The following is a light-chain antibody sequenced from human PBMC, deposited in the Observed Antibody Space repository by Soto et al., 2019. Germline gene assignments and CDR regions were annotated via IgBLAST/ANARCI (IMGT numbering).Light chain of an antibody. CDR2: DAS. Sequence: TTLSVSPGEKVTLSRRPLQSAISNLAWYQQKPGQTPRLLIYDASTRATDMPARFSGSGSGTDFTLTISRLEPEDFAVYYCQRTGNSPPSITFGQGTRLE. V-gene: IGKV3-11*01. CDR1: QSAISN. J-gene: IGKJ5*01. CDR3: QRTGNSPPSIT.